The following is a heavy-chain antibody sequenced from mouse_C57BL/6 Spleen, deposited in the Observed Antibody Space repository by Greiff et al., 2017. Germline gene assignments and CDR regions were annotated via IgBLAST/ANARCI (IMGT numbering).Heavy chain of an antibody. CDR2: IRNKANNHAT. CDR3: TWLSYYAMDY. Sequence: DVMLVESGGGLVQPGGSMKLSCAASGFTFSDAWMDWVRQSPEKGLEWVAEIRNKANNHATYYAESVKGRFTISREDSKSRVYLQMNSLRAEYTGIYYCTWLSYYAMDYWGQGTSVTVSS. CDR1: GFTFSDAW. V-gene: IGHV6-6*01. J-gene: IGHJ4*01.